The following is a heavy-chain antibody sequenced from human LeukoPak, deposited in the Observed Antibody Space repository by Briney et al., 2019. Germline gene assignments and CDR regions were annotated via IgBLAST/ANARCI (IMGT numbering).Heavy chain of an antibody. CDR1: GFTFSSYG. V-gene: IGHV3-33*01. Sequence: GGSLRLPCAASGFTFSSYGMHWVRQAPGKGLEWVADIWYDGSNKYYADSVKGRFTISRDNSKNTLYLQMNSLRAEDTAVYYCARSTTYYYDSSGYSDFDYWGQGTLVTVSS. CDR2: IWYDGSNK. D-gene: IGHD3-22*01. J-gene: IGHJ4*02. CDR3: ARSTTYYYDSSGYSDFDY.